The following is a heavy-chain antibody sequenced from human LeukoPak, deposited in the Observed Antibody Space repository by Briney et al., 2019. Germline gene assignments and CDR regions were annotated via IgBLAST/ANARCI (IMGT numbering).Heavy chain of an antibody. Sequence: ASVKVSYKASGYTFTSYGISWVRQAPGQGLEWMGWISAYNGNTNYAQKLQGRVTMTTDTSTSTAYMELRSLRSDDTAVYYCARGRDYYDSSGYYYGWFDPWGQGTLVTVSS. CDR2: ISAYNGNT. J-gene: IGHJ5*02. CDR3: ARGRDYYDSSGYYYGWFDP. D-gene: IGHD3-22*01. V-gene: IGHV1-18*04. CDR1: GYTFTSYG.